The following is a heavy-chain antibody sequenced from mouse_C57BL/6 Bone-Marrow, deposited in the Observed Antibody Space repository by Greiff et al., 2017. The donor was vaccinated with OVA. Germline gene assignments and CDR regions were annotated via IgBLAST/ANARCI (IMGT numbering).Heavy chain of an antibody. D-gene: IGHD2-4*01. CDR3: ARYFLYYDYDGYYAMDY. Sequence: VQLQQPGAELVKPGASVKLSCKASGYTFTSYWMHWVKQRPGQGLEWIGMIHPNSGSTNYNEKFKSKATLTVDKSSSTAYMQLSSLTSEDSAVYYCARYFLYYDYDGYYAMDYWGQGTSVTVSS. J-gene: IGHJ4*01. V-gene: IGHV1-64*01. CDR1: GYTFTSYW. CDR2: IHPNSGST.